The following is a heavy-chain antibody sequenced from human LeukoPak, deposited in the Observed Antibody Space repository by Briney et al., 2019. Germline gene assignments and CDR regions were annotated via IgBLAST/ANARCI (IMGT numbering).Heavy chain of an antibody. V-gene: IGHV4-59*01. J-gene: IGHJ4*02. CDR3: ARYSSGWNRYYFDY. CDR2: IYYSGST. CDR1: GGSISSYY. Sequence: SETLSLTCTVSGGSISSYYWSWIRQPPGKGLEWIGYIYYSGSTNYNPSLKSRVTISVDTSKNQFSLKLSSVTAADTAVYYCARYSSGWNRYYFDYWGQGTLVTVSS. D-gene: IGHD6-19*01.